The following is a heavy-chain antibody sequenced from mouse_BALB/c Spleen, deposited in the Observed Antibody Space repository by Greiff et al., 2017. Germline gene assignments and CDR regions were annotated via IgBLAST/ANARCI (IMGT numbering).Heavy chain of an antibody. CDR1: GYTFTSYW. CDR3: TRGPLLRLPMAMDY. V-gene: IGHV1-5*01. CDR2: IYPGNSDT. J-gene: IGHJ4*01. D-gene: IGHD1-2*01. Sequence: EVQLQQSGTVLARPGASVKMSCKASGYTFTSYWMHWVKQRPGQGLEWIGAIYPGNSDTSYNQKFKGKAKLTAVTSTSTAYMELSSLTNEDSAVYYCTRGPLLRLPMAMDYWGQGTSVTISS.